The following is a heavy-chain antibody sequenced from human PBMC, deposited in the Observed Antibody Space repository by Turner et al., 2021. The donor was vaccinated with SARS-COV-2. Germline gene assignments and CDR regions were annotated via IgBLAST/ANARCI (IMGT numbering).Heavy chain of an antibody. V-gene: IGHV4-39*01. CDR3: ARQGREQWLASNWFDP. J-gene: IGHJ5*02. CDR1: GGPISSSSYY. Sequence: QLQLQESGPGLVKPSETPSLTCTVSGGPISSSSYYWGWIRQPPGKGLEWIGSIYYSGSTYYNPSLKSRVTISVDTSKNQFSLKLSSVTAADTAVYYCARQGREQWLASNWFDPWGQGTLVTVSS. CDR2: IYYSGST. D-gene: IGHD6-19*01.